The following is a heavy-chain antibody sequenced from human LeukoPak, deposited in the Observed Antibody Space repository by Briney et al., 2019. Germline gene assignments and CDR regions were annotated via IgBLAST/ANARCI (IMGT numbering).Heavy chain of an antibody. D-gene: IGHD6-19*01. Sequence: SKTLSLTCTVSGGSISSYYWSWIRQPAGKGLEWIGRIYTSGSTNYNPSLKSRVTLSVDTSKNQFSLDLSSVTAADTAVYYCARDGGRIGWFYFDYWGQGTRVTVSS. J-gene: IGHJ4*02. CDR2: IYTSGST. CDR3: ARDGGRIGWFYFDY. V-gene: IGHV4-4*07. CDR1: GGSISSYY.